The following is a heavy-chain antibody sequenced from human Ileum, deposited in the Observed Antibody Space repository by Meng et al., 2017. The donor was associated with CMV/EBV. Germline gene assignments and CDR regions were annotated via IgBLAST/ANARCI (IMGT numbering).Heavy chain of an antibody. V-gene: IGHV3-23*01. D-gene: IGHD5-12*01. CDR1: GFSVSSYG. Sequence: VTSGFSVSSYGMYWVRQAPGKGLEWVSGISGSGGVTYYADSVKGRFSISRDNSKNTLYMQMSSLRAEDTAVYYCAVRGLRGPDWFDPWGQGTLVTVSS. J-gene: IGHJ5*02. CDR2: ISGSGGVT. CDR3: AVRGLRGPDWFDP.